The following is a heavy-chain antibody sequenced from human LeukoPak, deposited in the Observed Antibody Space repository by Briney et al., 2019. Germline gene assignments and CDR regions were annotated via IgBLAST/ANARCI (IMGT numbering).Heavy chain of an antibody. J-gene: IGHJ4*02. D-gene: IGHD1-1*01. V-gene: IGHV4-59*01. CDR1: GDSINTYY. CDR3: ARARTRGNNWYFDY. Sequence: PSETLSLTCTVSGVSGDSINTYYWNWIRQPPGKGLEWIGYVYYRVNTNYNPSLKSRLTISVDTSKSQFSLKVSSVTAADTAVYYCARARTRGNNWYFDYWGQGTLVSVSS. CDR2: VYYRVNT.